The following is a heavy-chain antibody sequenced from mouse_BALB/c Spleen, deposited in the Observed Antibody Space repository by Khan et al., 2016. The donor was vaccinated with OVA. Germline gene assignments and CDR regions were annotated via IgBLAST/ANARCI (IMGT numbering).Heavy chain of an antibody. D-gene: IGHD1-1*01. CDR2: IDPSDSYT. Sequence: QVQLQQPGAELVKPGASVKLSCTASGYPLTSYWLHWVKQRPGQGLEWIGEIDPSDSYTNYNQKFKGKATLTLDKSSSTTYMQLSSLKSEDSAVYYCARSFHYGSSTWFAYWGQGTLVTVSA. V-gene: IGHV1-69*02. CDR1: GYPLTSYW. CDR3: ARSFHYGSSTWFAY. J-gene: IGHJ3*01.